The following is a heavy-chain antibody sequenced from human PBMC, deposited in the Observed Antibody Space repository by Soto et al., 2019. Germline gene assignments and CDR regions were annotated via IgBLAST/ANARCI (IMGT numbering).Heavy chain of an antibody. J-gene: IGHJ3*02. Sequence: ASVKVSCKASGYTFTSYGISWVRQAPGQGLEWMGWISAYNGNTNYAQKLQGRVTMTTDTSTSTAYKELRSLRSDDTAVYYCARDGITILGVVRSDAFDIWGQGTMVTVSS. CDR3: ARDGITILGVVRSDAFDI. D-gene: IGHD3-3*01. CDR2: ISAYNGNT. V-gene: IGHV1-18*01. CDR1: GYTFTSYG.